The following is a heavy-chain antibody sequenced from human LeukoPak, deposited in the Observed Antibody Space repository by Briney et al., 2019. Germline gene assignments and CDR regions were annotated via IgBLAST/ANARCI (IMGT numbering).Heavy chain of an antibody. CDR3: AKAGDPPYWYFDL. CDR2: ISWNSGSI. V-gene: IGHV3-9*01. Sequence: PGGSLRLSCAASGFTFDDYAMHWVRQAPGKGLEWVSGISWNSGSIGYADSVKGRFTISRDNAKNSLYLQMNSLRAEDTALYYCAKAGDPPYWYFDLWGRGTWSLSPQ. CDR1: GFTFDDYA. J-gene: IGHJ2*01. D-gene: IGHD7-27*01.